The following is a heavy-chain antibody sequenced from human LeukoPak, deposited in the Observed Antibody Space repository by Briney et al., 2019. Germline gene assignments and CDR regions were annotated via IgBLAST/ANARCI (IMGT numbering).Heavy chain of an antibody. D-gene: IGHD5-18*01. J-gene: IGHJ6*03. V-gene: IGHV3-21*01. CDR3: AREEIQLWSSDYYYMDV. CDR1: GFTFSSYS. CDR2: ISSSSSYI. Sequence: GGSLRLSCAASGFTFSSYSMNWVRQAPGKGLEWVSSISSSSSYIYYADSVKGRFTISRDNAKNSLYLQMNSLRAEDTAVYYCAREEIQLWSSDYYYMDVWGKGTTVTVSS.